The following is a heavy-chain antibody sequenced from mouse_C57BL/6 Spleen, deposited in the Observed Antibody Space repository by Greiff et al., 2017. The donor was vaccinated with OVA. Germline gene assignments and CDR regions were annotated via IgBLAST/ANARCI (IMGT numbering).Heavy chain of an antibody. Sequence: VQLQQPGPELVKPGASVKISCKASGYTFTNYSMDWVKQSHGRGLEWIGDINPNNGGTNYNQKFKGKATLTVDKSSSTAYMELRILTSEDTAVYYYSRDYDGRSRYFDVWGTGTTVTVSS. J-gene: IGHJ1*03. CDR3: SRDYDGRSRYFDV. CDR2: INPNNGGT. V-gene: IGHV1-18*01. D-gene: IGHD1-1*01. CDR1: GYTFTNYS.